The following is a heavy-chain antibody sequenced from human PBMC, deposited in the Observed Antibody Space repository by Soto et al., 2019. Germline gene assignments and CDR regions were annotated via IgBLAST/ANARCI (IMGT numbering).Heavy chain of an antibody. J-gene: IGHJ3*02. CDR1: GFTFSSYA. Sequence: GGSLRLSCAASGFTFSSYAMHWVRQAPGKGLEWVAVISYDGSNKYYADSVKGRFTISRGNSKNTLYLQMNSLRAEDTAVYYCTRVRTHCRGSSGYHQDANDIWGQGTMVTVSS. CDR3: TRVRTHCRGSSGYHQDANDI. CDR2: ISYDGSNK. D-gene: IGHD2-15*01. V-gene: IGHV3-30-3*01.